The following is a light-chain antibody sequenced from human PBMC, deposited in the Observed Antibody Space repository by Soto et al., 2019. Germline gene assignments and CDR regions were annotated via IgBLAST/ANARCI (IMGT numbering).Light chain of an antibody. CDR1: QSISSW. Sequence: DIQMTQSPSTLSASVGDRVTITCRASQSISSWLAWYQQKPGKAPKLLIYDAYSLESGNPSRFSGRRSGTEFTPTIASVQPEDVAAYYCQQYRSYSPLTFGGGTKVEIK. J-gene: IGKJ4*01. CDR2: DAY. CDR3: QQYRSYSPLT. V-gene: IGKV1-5*01.